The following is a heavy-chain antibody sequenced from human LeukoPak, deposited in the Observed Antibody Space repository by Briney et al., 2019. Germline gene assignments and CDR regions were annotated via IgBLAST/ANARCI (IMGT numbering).Heavy chain of an antibody. J-gene: IGHJ4*02. V-gene: IGHV1-69*13. Sequence: SVKVSCKASGGTFSSYAISWVRQAPGQGLEWMGGIIPIFGTANYAQKFQGRVTITADESTSTAYMELSSLRSEDTAVYYCAREGAWYLRCLDYWGQGTLVTVSS. D-gene: IGHD4-17*01. CDR1: GGTFSSYA. CDR3: AREGAWYLRCLDY. CDR2: IIPIFGTA.